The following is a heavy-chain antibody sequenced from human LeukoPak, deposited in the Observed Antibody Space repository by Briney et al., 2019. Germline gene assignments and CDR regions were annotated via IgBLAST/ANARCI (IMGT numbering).Heavy chain of an antibody. CDR3: ARVPPYYDILTGQPYYYYYMDV. CDR2: ISAYNGNT. J-gene: IGHJ6*03. CDR1: GYTFTSYG. D-gene: IGHD3-9*01. V-gene: IGHV1-18*01. Sequence: ASVKVSCKASGYTFTSYGISWVRQAPGQGLEWMGWISAYNGNTNYAQKLQGRVTMTTDTSTSTAYMELRSLRSDDTAVYYCARVPPYYDILTGQPYYYYYMDVWGKGTTVTVSS.